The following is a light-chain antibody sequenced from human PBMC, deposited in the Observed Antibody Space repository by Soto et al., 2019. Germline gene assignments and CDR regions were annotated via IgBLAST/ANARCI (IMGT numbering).Light chain of an antibody. Sequence: QAVVTQPPSVYRAPGERVTISCTGSSSNIWAGYDVHWYQQLPGTAPKLLIYGNSNRPSGVPNRFSGSKSGTSASLAITGLQADDEADYYCQSYDSSLRGYVFGTGTKVTVL. J-gene: IGLJ1*01. CDR3: QSYDSSLRGYV. CDR2: GNS. V-gene: IGLV1-40*01. CDR1: SSNIWAGYD.